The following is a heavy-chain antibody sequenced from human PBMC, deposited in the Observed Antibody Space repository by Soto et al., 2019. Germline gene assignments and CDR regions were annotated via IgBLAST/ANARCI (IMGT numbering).Heavy chain of an antibody. CDR3: AREIRDLKNLRYLDYFDY. D-gene: IGHD3-9*01. V-gene: IGHV6-1*01. Sequence: QVQLQQSGPGLVKPSQTLSLTCAISGDSVSSNSAAWNWIRQSPSRGLEWLGRTYYRSKWYNDYAVSVKSRITINPDTSKNQFSLQLNSVTPEDTAVYYCAREIRDLKNLRYLDYFDYWGQGTLVTVSS. CDR2: TYYRSKWYN. J-gene: IGHJ4*02. CDR1: GDSVSSNSAA.